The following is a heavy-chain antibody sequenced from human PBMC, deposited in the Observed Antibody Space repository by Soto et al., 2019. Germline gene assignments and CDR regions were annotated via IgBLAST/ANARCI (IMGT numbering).Heavy chain of an antibody. CDR1: GFTFDDYA. CDR2: ISWNSGSI. J-gene: IGHJ5*02. D-gene: IGHD3-3*02. Sequence: EVQLVESGGGLVQPGRSLRLSCAASGFTFDDYAMHWVRQAPGKGLEWVSGISWNSGSIGYADSVKGRFTISRDNAKNSLYLQMNSLRAEDSALYYCAITKPAFGSRWFDPWGQGTLVTVSS. V-gene: IGHV3-9*01. CDR3: AITKPAFGSRWFDP.